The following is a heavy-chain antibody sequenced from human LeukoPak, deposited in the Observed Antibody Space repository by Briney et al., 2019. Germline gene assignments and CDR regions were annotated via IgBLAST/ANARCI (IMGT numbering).Heavy chain of an antibody. CDR3: AGGSRYEEDVFDI. V-gene: IGHV3-74*01. CDR2: ISTDGSST. CDR1: GITFSSYW. J-gene: IGHJ3*02. D-gene: IGHD1-1*01. Sequence: GGSLRLSCAASGITFSSYWMHWVRQAPGKGLVWVSRISTDGSSTRIADSVKGRFTISRDNAKNTLYLQMNSLRVEDTAVYSCAGGSRYEEDVFDIWGQGTMVTASS.